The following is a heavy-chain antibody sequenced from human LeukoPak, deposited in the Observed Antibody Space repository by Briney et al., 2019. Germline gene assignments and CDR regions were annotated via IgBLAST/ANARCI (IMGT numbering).Heavy chain of an antibody. D-gene: IGHD3-10*01. J-gene: IGHJ4*02. CDR1: GYTFTGYY. Sequence: ASVKVSCKASGYTFTGYYMHWVRQAPGQGLEWMGWINPNSGGTNYAQKFQGRVTMTRDTSISTAYMERSRLRSDDTAVYYCARWLRGYYGSGNYVDYWGQGTLVTVSS. CDR2: INPNSGGT. V-gene: IGHV1-2*02. CDR3: ARWLRGYYGSGNYVDY.